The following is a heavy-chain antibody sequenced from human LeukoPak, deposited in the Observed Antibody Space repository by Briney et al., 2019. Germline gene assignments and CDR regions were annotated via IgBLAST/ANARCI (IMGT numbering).Heavy chain of an antibody. CDR3: ARDPIMITFGGDAFDI. CDR1: GYTFTSYD. V-gene: IGHV1-2*02. CDR2: INPNSGGT. D-gene: IGHD3-16*01. Sequence: ASVKVSCKASGYTFTSYDINWVRQATGQGLEWMGWINPNSGGTNYAQKFQGRVTMTRDTSISTAYMELSRLRSDDTAVYYCARDPIMITFGGDAFDIWGQGTMVTVSS. J-gene: IGHJ3*02.